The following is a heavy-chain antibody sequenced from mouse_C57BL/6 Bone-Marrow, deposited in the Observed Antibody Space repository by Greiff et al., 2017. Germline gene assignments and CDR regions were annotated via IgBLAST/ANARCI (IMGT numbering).Heavy chain of an antibody. J-gene: IGHJ1*03. Sequence: QVQLKESGAELARPGASVKLSCKASGYTFTSYGISWVKQRTGQGLEWIGEIYPRSGNTYFNEKFKGKATLTADKSSSTAYMELRSLTSEDSAVYFCARRTHYGSSYHWYFDVWGTGTTVTVSS. D-gene: IGHD1-1*01. CDR1: GYTFTSYG. CDR2: IYPRSGNT. CDR3: ARRTHYGSSYHWYFDV. V-gene: IGHV1-81*01.